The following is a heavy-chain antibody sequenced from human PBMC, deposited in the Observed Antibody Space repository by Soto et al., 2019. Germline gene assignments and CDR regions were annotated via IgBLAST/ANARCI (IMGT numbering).Heavy chain of an antibody. V-gene: IGHV3-74*01. Sequence: PGGSLRLSCAASGFTFSSYWMHWVRQAPGKGLVWVSRINSDGSSTSYADSVKGRFTISRDNAKNTLYLQMNSLRAEDTAVYYCARVSPHYDFWSGPQYYYYGMDVWGQGTTVTVSS. D-gene: IGHD3-3*01. CDR3: ARVSPHYDFWSGPQYYYYGMDV. CDR2: INSDGSST. CDR1: GFTFSSYW. J-gene: IGHJ6*02.